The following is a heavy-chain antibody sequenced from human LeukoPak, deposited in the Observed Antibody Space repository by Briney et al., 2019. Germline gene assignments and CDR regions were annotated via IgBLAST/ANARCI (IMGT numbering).Heavy chain of an antibody. CDR2: ISTDGSST. CDR3: ARGGGAMVVS. J-gene: IGHJ5*02. Sequence: GGSPRLSCEASGFTFSSNWMYWVRQAPGKGLVWVSRISTDGSSTTYADSVKGRFTISRDNAKNTLYLQMNSLRADETAVYYCARGGGAMVVSWGQGTLVTVSS. V-gene: IGHV3-74*01. D-gene: IGHD5-18*01. CDR1: GFTFSSNW.